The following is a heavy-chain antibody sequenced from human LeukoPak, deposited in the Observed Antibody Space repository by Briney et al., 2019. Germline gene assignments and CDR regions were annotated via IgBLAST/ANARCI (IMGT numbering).Heavy chain of an antibody. V-gene: IGHV3-23*01. CDR3: AKDSAAAGTNYLDY. Sequence: GGSLRLSCAASGFTFSSYAMSWVRQAPGKGLEWVSAISGSGGSTYYADSVKGRFTISRDNSKNTLYLQMNSLRAEDTAVYYCAKDSAAAGTNYLDYWGQGTLVTVSS. CDR2: ISGSGGST. D-gene: IGHD6-13*01. J-gene: IGHJ4*02. CDR1: GFTFSSYA.